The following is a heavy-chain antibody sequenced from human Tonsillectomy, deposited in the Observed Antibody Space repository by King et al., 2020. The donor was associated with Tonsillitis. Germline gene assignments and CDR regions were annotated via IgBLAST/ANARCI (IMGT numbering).Heavy chain of an antibody. CDR3: SRGPTTPFKNYFGTDL. V-gene: IGHV3-49*03. Sequence: DVQLVESGGGLAQPGRSLRLSCITSGFTFRDHAMTWFRQAPGKGLEWVGMIRSKVYGGTTEYAASVKGRFTISREDSKSIAYLQMNGLRTEDTAVYYCSRGPTTPFKNYFGTDLWGQGTTVTVSS. CDR1: GFTFRDHA. J-gene: IGHJ6*02. CDR2: IRSKVYGGTT. D-gene: IGHD1-26*01.